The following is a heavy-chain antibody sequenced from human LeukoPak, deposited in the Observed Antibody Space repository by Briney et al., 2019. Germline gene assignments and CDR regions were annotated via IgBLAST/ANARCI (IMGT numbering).Heavy chain of an antibody. V-gene: IGHV3-30-3*01. CDR3: ARVVPAAILYYYYYYMDV. CDR2: ISYDGSNK. D-gene: IGHD2-2*01. Sequence: RGSLRLSCAASGFTFSSYAMHWVRQAPGKGLEWVAVISYDGSNKYYADSVKGRFTISRDNSKNTLYLQMNSLRAEDTAVYYCARVVPAAILYYYYYYMDVWGKGTTVTVSS. J-gene: IGHJ6*03. CDR1: GFTFSSYA.